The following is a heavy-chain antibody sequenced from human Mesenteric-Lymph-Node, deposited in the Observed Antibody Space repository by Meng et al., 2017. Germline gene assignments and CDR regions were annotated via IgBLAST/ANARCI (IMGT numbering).Heavy chain of an antibody. V-gene: IGHV3-30*01. Sequence: GGSLRLSCAASGFTFSNYDMHWVRQAPGKGLEWVAVISYDGSNKYYADSVKGRFTISRDNSKNTLYLQMNSLRAEDTAVYYCARDEGGDRDFDYWGQGTLVTVSS. D-gene: IGHD4-17*01. CDR3: ARDEGGDRDFDY. J-gene: IGHJ4*02. CDR1: GFTFSNYD. CDR2: ISYDGSNK.